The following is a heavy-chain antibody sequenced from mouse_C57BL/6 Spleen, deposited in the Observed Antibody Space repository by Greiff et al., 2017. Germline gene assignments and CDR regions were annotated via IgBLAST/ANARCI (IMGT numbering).Heavy chain of an antibody. CDR1: GFNIKDDY. CDR3: TTWIYYYGSKAMDY. CDR2: LDPENGDT. D-gene: IGHD1-1*01. Sequence: VQLQQSGAELVRPGASVKLSCTASGFNIKDDYMHWVKQRPEQGLEWIGWLDPENGDTEYASKFQGKATITADTSSNTAYLQLSSLTSEDTAVYYCTTWIYYYGSKAMDYWGQGTSVTVSS. V-gene: IGHV14-4*01. J-gene: IGHJ4*01.